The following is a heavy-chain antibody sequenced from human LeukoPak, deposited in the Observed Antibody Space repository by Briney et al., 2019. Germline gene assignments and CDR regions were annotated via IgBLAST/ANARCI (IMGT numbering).Heavy chain of an antibody. V-gene: IGHV1-69*04. D-gene: IGHD4-17*01. Sequence: SVKVSCKASGGTFSSYAISWVRQAPGQGLEWMGRIIPILGIANYAQKLQGRVTMTTDTSTSTAYMELRSLRSDDTAVYYCARDLTTVPTPDGYWGQGTLVTVSS. CDR3: ARDLTTVPTPDGY. CDR1: GGTFSSYA. CDR2: IIPILGIA. J-gene: IGHJ4*02.